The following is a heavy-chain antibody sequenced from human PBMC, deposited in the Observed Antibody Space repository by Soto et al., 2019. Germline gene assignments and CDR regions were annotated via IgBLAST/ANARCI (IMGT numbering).Heavy chain of an antibody. CDR3: ARGRGDCSGGSCYSLFIDY. CDR2: IYYSGST. D-gene: IGHD2-15*01. V-gene: IGHV4-31*03. Sequence: QVQLQESGPGLVKPSQTLSLTCTVSGGSISSGGYYWSWIRQHPGKGLEWIGYIYYSGSTYYNPSLTSRVTISVDTSKNQFSLKLSSVTAADTAVYYCARGRGDCSGGSCYSLFIDYWGQGTLVTVSS. CDR1: GGSISSGGYY. J-gene: IGHJ4*02.